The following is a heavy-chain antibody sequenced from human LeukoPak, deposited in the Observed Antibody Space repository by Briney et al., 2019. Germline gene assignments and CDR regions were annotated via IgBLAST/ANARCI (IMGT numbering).Heavy chain of an antibody. J-gene: IGHJ6*03. CDR1: GGSISIYS. CDR3: ARIKTAEYYYYYMDV. CDR2: IHTSGST. Sequence: SETMSLTSTVSGGSISIYSWSWIRQPAAKGLEWMGRIHTSGSTNYTPSLKSRVTMTVDTSTSTSSLKLSSVTAADTAVYYCARIKTAEYYYYYMDVWGKGTTVTVSS. V-gene: IGHV4-4*07. D-gene: IGHD2-2*01.